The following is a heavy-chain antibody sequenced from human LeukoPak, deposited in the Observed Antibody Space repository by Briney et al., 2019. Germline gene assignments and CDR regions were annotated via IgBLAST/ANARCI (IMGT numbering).Heavy chain of an antibody. CDR2: ISGRGDST. D-gene: IGHD5-12*01. CDR3: AKWNGYADY. V-gene: IGHV3-23*01. Sequence: PGGSLRLSCAASGFTFYTYAMSWVRQAPGKGLEWVSAISGRGDSTNYADSVKGRFTISRDNSKNTLYLQMNSLRAEDSALYYCAKWNGYADYWGRGTLVTVSS. CDR1: GFTFYTYA. J-gene: IGHJ4*02.